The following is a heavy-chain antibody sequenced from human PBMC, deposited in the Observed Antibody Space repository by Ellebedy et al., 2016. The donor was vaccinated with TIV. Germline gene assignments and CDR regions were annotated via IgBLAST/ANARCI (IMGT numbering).Heavy chain of an antibody. CDR3: ASEERRRNWFDP. V-gene: IGHV1-3*01. D-gene: IGHD1-26*01. Sequence: FQGRVTITRDTSASTAYMELSSLRSEDTAVYYCASEERRRNWFDPWGQGTLVTVSS. J-gene: IGHJ5*02.